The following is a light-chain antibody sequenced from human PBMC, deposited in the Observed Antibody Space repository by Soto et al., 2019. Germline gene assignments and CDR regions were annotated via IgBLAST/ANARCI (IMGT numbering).Light chain of an antibody. CDR2: DVS. J-gene: IGLJ1*01. Sequence: QSALTQPASVSGSPGHSITISCSGTSSDVGGYNYVSWYQQHPGKAPKLMIYDVSNRPSGVSNRFSGSKSGNTASLTVSGIQADDESDYYCSSYISTSTLTVFGTGTKLTVL. CDR3: SSYISTSTLTV. V-gene: IGLV2-14*03. CDR1: SSDVGGYNY.